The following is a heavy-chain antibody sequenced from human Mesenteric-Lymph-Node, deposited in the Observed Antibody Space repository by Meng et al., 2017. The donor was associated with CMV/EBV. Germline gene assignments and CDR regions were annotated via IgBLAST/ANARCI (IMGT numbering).Heavy chain of an antibody. J-gene: IGHJ4*02. Sequence: GESLKISCAASGFTFSSYWMSWVRQAPGKGLEWVANIKQDGSEKYYVDSVKGRFTISRDNAKNSLYLQMNSLRAEDTAVYYCAKDPTSSSWYSYFYWGQGTLVTVSS. V-gene: IGHV3-7*03. D-gene: IGHD6-13*01. CDR1: GFTFSSYW. CDR3: AKDPTSSSWYSYFY. CDR2: IKQDGSEK.